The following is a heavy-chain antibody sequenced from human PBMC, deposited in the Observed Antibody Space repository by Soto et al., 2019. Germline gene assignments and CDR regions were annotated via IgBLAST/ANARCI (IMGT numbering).Heavy chain of an antibody. CDR3: AKDRSMGTRDWLDP. J-gene: IGHJ5*02. CDR1: GFTFGTYA. D-gene: IGHD1-1*01. Sequence: GGSLRLSCAASGFTFGTYAMNWVRQAPGKGLEWVSGISGSGGTTYYTDSVKGRFTISRDNSKNTLYLQMNSLRADDTAIYYCAKDRSMGTRDWLDPWGQGTLVTVSS. CDR2: ISGSGGTT. V-gene: IGHV3-23*01.